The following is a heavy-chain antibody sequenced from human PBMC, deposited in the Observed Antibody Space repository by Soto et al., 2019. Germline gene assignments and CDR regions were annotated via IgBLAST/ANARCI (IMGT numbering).Heavy chain of an antibody. Sequence: GASVKVSCKASGYTFTSYAMHWVRQAPGQRLEWMGWINAGNGNTKYSQKFQGRVTITRDTSASTAYMELSSLRSEDTAVYYCARDTRPPGIAVADTKYYFDYWGQVPLVTFSS. CDR3: ARDTRPPGIAVADTKYYFDY. J-gene: IGHJ4*02. CDR2: INAGNGNT. CDR1: GYTFTSYA. D-gene: IGHD6-19*01. V-gene: IGHV1-3*01.